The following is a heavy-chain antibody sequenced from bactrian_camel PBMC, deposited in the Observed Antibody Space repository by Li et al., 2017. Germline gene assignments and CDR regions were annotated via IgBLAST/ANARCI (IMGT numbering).Heavy chain of an antibody. V-gene: IGHV3S6*01. Sequence: QVQLVESGGGSVQAGGSLRLSCAASGYLYSRYCMGWFRQAPEKGLEWVSSINRDGSVTWYSDSVKGRFTISRDNRENALYLQLNSLKTEDTAKYICAAGATLSTLIPQSYPHWGQGTQVTVS. D-gene: IGHD2*01. J-gene: IGHJ4*01. CDR2: INRDGSVT. CDR3: AAGATLSTLIPQSYPH. CDR1: GYLYSRYC.